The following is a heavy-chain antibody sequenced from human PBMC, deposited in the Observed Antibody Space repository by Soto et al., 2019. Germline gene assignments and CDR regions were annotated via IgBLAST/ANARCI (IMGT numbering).Heavy chain of an antibody. Sequence: SETLSLTCTVSGGSISSNYWTWIRQPPGKGLEWIGYIYNSGSTNYNPSLKSRVTISEDTSKSQFSLKVNSMTAADTAVYYCARYRREAVAGYTLDNWGQGILVTVSS. CDR1: GGSISSNY. CDR2: IYNSGST. D-gene: IGHD6-13*01. V-gene: IGHV4-59*01. J-gene: IGHJ4*02. CDR3: ARYRREAVAGYTLDN.